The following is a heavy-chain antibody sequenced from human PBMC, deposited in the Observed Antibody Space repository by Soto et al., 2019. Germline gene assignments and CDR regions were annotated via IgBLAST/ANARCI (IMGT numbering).Heavy chain of an antibody. Sequence: QVQLVQSGAEVKKPGSSVKVSCKASGGTFSSYAISWVRQAPGQGLEWMGGIIPIFGTANYAQKFQRRVTINADKSTRTAYMELSGLRSEDTAVYYCARSQVVVITFRYWYFDLWGRGTLVTVSS. CDR2: IIPIFGTA. V-gene: IGHV1-69*06. CDR3: ARSQVVVITFRYWYFDL. CDR1: GGTFSSYA. J-gene: IGHJ2*01. D-gene: IGHD3-22*01.